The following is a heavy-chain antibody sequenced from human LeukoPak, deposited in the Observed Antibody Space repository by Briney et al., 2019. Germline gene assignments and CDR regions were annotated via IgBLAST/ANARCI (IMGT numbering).Heavy chain of an antibody. CDR3: AKDEEGPFDY. CDR1: GFTFSSYA. Sequence: PGGSLRLSCAASGFTFSSYATSWVRQAPGKGLEWVSATSGSGGSTYYADSVKGRFTISRDNSKNTLYLQMNSLRAEDTAVCYCAKDEEGPFDYWGQGTLVTVSS. J-gene: IGHJ4*02. V-gene: IGHV3-23*01. CDR2: TSGSGGST.